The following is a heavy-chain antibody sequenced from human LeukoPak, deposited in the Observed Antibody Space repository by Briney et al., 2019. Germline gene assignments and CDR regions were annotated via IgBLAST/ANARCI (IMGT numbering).Heavy chain of an antibody. V-gene: IGHV3-23*01. CDR1: GFTFSSYA. CDR2: ISGSGGST. CDR3: AKDQGSANYYYYYYGMDV. D-gene: IGHD1-1*01. Sequence: PGGSLRLSCAASGFTFSSYAMSWVRQAPGKGLEWVSAISGSGGSTYYADSVKGRFTISRDNSKNTLYLQMNSLRAGDTAVYYCAKDQGSANYYYYYYGMDVWGQGTTVTVSS. J-gene: IGHJ6*02.